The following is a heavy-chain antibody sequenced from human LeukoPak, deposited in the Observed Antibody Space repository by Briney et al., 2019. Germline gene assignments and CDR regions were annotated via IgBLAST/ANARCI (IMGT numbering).Heavy chain of an antibody. V-gene: IGHV5-51*01. D-gene: IGHD6-19*01. J-gene: IGHJ6*04. CDR2: IYPGDSDT. CDR3: ARLGTARIAVAGQRGWFDP. Sequence: GESLKISCKGSGYSFTNYWIGWVRQMPGKGLEWMGIIYPGDSDTRYSPSFQGQVTISADKSISTAYLQWSSLKASDTAMYYCARLGTARIAVAGQRGWFDPWGKGTTVTISS. CDR1: GYSFTNYW.